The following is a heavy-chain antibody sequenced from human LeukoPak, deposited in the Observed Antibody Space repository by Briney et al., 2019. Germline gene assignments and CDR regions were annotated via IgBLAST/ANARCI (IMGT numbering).Heavy chain of an antibody. Sequence: GGSLRLSCAASGFTFSDYYMSWIRQAPGKGLEWVSYISNSGSTIYYADSVKGRFTISRDNAKNSLYLQMNSLRAEDTAVYYCAKGLPTTLLDYWGQGTLVTVSS. CDR3: AKGLPTTLLDY. J-gene: IGHJ4*02. CDR1: GFTFSDYY. CDR2: ISNSGSTI. D-gene: IGHD1-14*01. V-gene: IGHV3-11*01.